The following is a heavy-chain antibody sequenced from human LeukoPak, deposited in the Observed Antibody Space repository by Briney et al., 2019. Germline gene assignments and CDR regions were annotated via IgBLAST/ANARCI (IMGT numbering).Heavy chain of an antibody. V-gene: IGHV3-30*18. CDR1: GFTFSSYA. CDR2: ISYDGSNK. CDR3: AKVVVAATPSYPLDY. D-gene: IGHD2-15*01. J-gene: IGHJ4*02. Sequence: GGSLRLSCAASGFTFSSYAMSWVRQAPGKGLEWVAVISYDGSNKYYADSVKGRFTISRDNSKNTLYLQMNSLRAEDTAVYYCAKVVVAATPSYPLDYWGQGTLVTVSS.